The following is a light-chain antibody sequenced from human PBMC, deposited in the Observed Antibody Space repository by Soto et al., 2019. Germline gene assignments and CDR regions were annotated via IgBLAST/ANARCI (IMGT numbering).Light chain of an antibody. J-gene: IGKJ2*01. CDR3: QQRSIWPRNT. CDR1: QSVNSNY. V-gene: IGKV3D-20*02. CDR2: GAS. Sequence: EIVLTQSPGTLSLSPGERAILSCRASQSVNSNYLAWYQQKPGQAPRLLIYGASSRATGVPNRFSGSGSGTDFTLTISSLEPEDFAVYYCQQRSIWPRNTFGLGTKLEIK.